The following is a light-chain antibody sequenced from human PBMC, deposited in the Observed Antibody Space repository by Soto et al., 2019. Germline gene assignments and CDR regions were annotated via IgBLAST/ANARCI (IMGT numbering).Light chain of an antibody. CDR1: SSNIGAGYV. CDR2: GNS. V-gene: IGLV1-40*01. CDR3: QSYDSSLSGSV. Sequence: VVTQPPSVSGAPGQRVTISCTGSSSNIGAGYVVHWYQQLPGTAPKLLIYGNSNRPSGVPDRFSGSKSGTSASLAITGLQAEDEADYYCQSYDSSLSGSVFGGGTKLTVL. J-gene: IGLJ2*01.